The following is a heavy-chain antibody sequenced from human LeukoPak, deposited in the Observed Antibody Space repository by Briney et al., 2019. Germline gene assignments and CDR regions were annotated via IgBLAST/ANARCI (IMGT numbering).Heavy chain of an antibody. CDR3: ARQVAAAKYYFDY. CDR1: GGSFSGYY. J-gene: IGHJ4*02. V-gene: IGHV4-34*01. D-gene: IGHD6-13*01. Sequence: SETLSLTCAVYGGSFSGYYWSWIRQPPGKGLEWIGEINHSGSTNYNPSLKSRVTISVDTSKNQFSLKLSSVTAADTAVYYCARQVAAAKYYFDYWGQGTLVTVSS. CDR2: INHSGST.